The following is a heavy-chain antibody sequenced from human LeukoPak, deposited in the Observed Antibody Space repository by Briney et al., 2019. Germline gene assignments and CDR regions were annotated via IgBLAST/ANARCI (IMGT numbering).Heavy chain of an antibody. CDR1: SDSISPYY. J-gene: IGHJ5*02. CDR2: ISYSGST. V-gene: IGHV4-59*08. CDR3: ARLPDFRFCSGGSCYFDP. D-gene: IGHD2-15*01. Sequence: SGTLSLTCSVSSDSISPYYWNWIRQSPEKGLEWIGYISYSGSTDYNPSLKSRVTMSLDTSRDQFFLNLTSVTAADTAVYYCARLPDFRFCSGGSCYFDPWGQGTLVTVSS.